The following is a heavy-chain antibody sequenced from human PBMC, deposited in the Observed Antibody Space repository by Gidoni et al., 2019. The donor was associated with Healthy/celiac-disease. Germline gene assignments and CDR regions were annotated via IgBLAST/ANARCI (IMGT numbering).Heavy chain of an antibody. CDR3: AKDKSIAVAGIFDY. V-gene: IGHV3-9*01. D-gene: IGHD6-19*01. CDR2: ISWNSGSI. J-gene: IGHJ4*02. Sequence: EVQLVESGGGLVQTGRSLRLSCAASGFTFDDYAMHWVRQAPGKGLEWVSGISWNSGSIGYADSVKGRFTISRDNAKNSLYLQMNSLRAEDTALYYCAKDKSIAVAGIFDYWGQGTLVTVSS. CDR1: GFTFDDYA.